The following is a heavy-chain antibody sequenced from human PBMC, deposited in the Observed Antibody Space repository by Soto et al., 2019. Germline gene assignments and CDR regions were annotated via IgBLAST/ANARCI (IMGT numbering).Heavy chain of an antibody. J-gene: IGHJ4*02. Sequence: GGSLRLSCAASGYTFRDYYLSWIRQAPGKGLEWISYIDTSSTKIYYADSVRGRFTISRDNGKNSLFLEMNNLRVEDTAVYFCASHYDLWTGYLSPVDYWGRGTLVTVSS. D-gene: IGHD3-3*01. V-gene: IGHV3-11*01. CDR2: IDTSSTKI. CDR1: GYTFRDYY. CDR3: ASHYDLWTGYLSPVDY.